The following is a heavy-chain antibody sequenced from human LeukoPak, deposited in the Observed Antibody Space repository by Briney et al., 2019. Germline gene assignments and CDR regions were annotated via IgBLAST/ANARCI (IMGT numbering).Heavy chain of an antibody. D-gene: IGHD2-15*01. J-gene: IGHJ4*02. CDR3: ARGGYCSGGSCHTFTDY. CDR2: TSTSSSYI. CDR1: GFTFSSYN. Sequence: AGSLRLSCAASGFTFSSYNTNWVRQAPGEGLEWVASTSTSSSYIYYANSVKGVFTISRDNAKNALFLQMNSLRAEDTAAYYGARGGYCSGGSCHTFTDYWGQGTLVTVSS. V-gene: IGHV3-21*01.